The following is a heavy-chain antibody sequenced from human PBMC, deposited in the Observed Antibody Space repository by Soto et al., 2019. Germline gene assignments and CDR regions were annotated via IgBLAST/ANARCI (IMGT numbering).Heavy chain of an antibody. V-gene: IGHV4-39*01. CDR3: ARQGLGTDSGSYYRVVVYYYYGMDV. D-gene: IGHD1-26*01. CDR1: SGSISSSSYY. CDR2: IYYSGST. Sequence: QLQLQESGPGLVKPSETLSLTCTVSSGSISSSSYYWGWIRQPPGKGLEWIGSIYYSGSTYYNPSLKSRVTISVDTSKNQFSLKLSSVTAADTAVYYCARQGLGTDSGSYYRVVVYYYYGMDVWGQGTTVTVSS. J-gene: IGHJ6*02.